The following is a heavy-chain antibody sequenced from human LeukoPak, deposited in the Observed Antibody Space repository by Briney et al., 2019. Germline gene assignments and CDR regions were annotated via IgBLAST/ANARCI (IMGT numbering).Heavy chain of an antibody. J-gene: IGHJ6*03. Sequence: GASVKVSCKASGYTFTSYDINWVRQATGQGLEWMGWMNPNSGNTGYAQKFQGRVTITRNTSISTAYMELSSLRSEDTAVYYCARGRAGSTRPGALEWLLPYYYYMDVWGKGTTVTVSS. CDR1: GYTFTSYD. CDR3: ARGRAGSTRPGALEWLLPYYYYMDV. V-gene: IGHV1-8*03. CDR2: MNPNSGNT. D-gene: IGHD3-3*01.